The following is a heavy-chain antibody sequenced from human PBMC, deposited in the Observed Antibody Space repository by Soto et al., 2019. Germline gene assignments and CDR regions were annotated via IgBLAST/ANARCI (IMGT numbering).Heavy chain of an antibody. Sequence: QVQLQESGPGLVKPSQTLSLTCTVSGGSISSGGYYWSWIRQHPGKGLEWIGYIYYSGSTYYNPSLKSRVTISIDTSKNQFSLKLSSVTAADTAVYYCAREILPGGIYGSGNKAWFDPWGQGTLVTVSS. CDR3: AREILPGGIYGSGNKAWFDP. V-gene: IGHV4-31*03. CDR1: GGSISSGGYY. J-gene: IGHJ5*02. D-gene: IGHD3-10*01. CDR2: IYYSGST.